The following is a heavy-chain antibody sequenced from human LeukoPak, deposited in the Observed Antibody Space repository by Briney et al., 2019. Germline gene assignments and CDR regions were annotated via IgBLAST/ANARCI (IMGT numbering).Heavy chain of an antibody. D-gene: IGHD2-2*01. Sequence: PGGSLRLSCAASGFTFSSYGMHWVRQAPGKGLEWVAVISYDGSNKYYADSVKGRFTISRDNSKNSLYLQMNSLRAEDTAVYYCARVSPIPVPYFDYWGQGTLVTVSS. CDR1: GFTFSSYG. J-gene: IGHJ4*02. CDR3: ARVSPIPVPYFDY. CDR2: ISYDGSNK. V-gene: IGHV3-30*03.